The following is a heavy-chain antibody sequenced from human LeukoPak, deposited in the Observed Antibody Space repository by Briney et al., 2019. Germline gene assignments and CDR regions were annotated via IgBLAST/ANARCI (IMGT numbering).Heavy chain of an antibody. J-gene: IGHJ5*02. CDR3: ASARSPYYDILTGYFRIWFDP. Sequence: SETLSLTCTVSGGSISSSSYYWGWIRQPPGKGLEWIGSIYYSGSTYYNPSLKSRVTISVDTSKNQFSLKLSSVTAADTAVYYCASARSPYYDILTGYFRIWFDPWGQGTLVTVSS. CDR1: GGSISSSSYY. D-gene: IGHD3-9*01. CDR2: IYYSGST. V-gene: IGHV4-39*07.